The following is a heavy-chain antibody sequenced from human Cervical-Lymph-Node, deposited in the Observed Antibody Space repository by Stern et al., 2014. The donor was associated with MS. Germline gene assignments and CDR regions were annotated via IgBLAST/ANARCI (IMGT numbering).Heavy chain of an antibody. Sequence: VQLVESGDEVKPPGSSVKVSCKASRDTFSHYALSWVRQAPEHGLEWMGGIIPGLGTTSDAQKFQGRITISADTSTNTLYMELNSLRSEDTAVYFCARDQGDYGSGSEDSWFDPWGQGTLVTVSS. CDR3: ARDQGDYGSGSEDSWFDP. V-gene: IGHV1-69*06. D-gene: IGHD3-10*01. J-gene: IGHJ5*02. CDR1: RDTFSHYA. CDR2: IIPGLGTT.